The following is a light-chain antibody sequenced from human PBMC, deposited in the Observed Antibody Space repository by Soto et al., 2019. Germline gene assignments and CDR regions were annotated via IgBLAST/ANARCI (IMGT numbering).Light chain of an antibody. CDR1: SSDVGGYNY. Sequence: QPVLTQPPSASGSPGQSVTISFTGTSSDVGGYNYVSWYQQHPGKAPKLMIYEVSKRPSGVPDRFSGSKSGNTASLTVSGLQAEDEADYYCSSDAGRYVFGTGTKLTVL. CDR3: SSDAGRYV. V-gene: IGLV2-8*01. CDR2: EVS. J-gene: IGLJ1*01.